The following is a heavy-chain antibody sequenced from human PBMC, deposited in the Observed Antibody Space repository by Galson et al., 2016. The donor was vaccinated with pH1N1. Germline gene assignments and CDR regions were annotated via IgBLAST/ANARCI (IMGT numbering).Heavy chain of an antibody. D-gene: IGHD3-10*01. J-gene: IGHJ6*02. CDR1: GGTFSNSA. CDR2: IIPIFGTT. Sequence: SVKVSCKASGGTFSNSAASWVRPAPGQGLEWMGGIIPIFGTTKYAQKIQGRVTITADQLTSTSYMELSSLRSEDTAVYYCASPAMVRGVVYYHFGMDIWGQGTTVTVSS. V-gene: IGHV1-69*13. CDR3: ASPAMVRGVVYYHFGMDI.